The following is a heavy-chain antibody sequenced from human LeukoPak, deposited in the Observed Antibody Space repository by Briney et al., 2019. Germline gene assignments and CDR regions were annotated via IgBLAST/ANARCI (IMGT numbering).Heavy chain of an antibody. CDR3: ARDPSGYSYGCVDY. J-gene: IGHJ4*02. CDR2: ISAYNGNT. Sequence: ASVKVSCKASGYTFTSYGIVWVRQAPGQGLEWMGWISAYNGNTNYAQNLQGRVTMTTDTSTSTAYMELRSLRSDDTAVYYCARDPSGYSYGCVDYWGQGTLVTVSS. V-gene: IGHV1-18*01. CDR1: GYTFTSYG. D-gene: IGHD5-18*01.